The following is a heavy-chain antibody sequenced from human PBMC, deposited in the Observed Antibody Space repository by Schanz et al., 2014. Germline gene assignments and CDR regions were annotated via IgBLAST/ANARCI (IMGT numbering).Heavy chain of an antibody. CDR3: AKAAPAATYLDA. J-gene: IGHJ4*02. CDR1: RIIFGTYS. V-gene: IGHV3-21*04. D-gene: IGHD2-2*01. CDR2: INSRSNFI. Sequence: EVQLVESGGGLVKPGGSLRLSCTASRIIFGTYSMNWIRQTPKGLEWVSSINSRSNFIYYADSVKGRFTISRDNAKNSLFLQMNSLSAEDTAVYYCAKAAPAATYLDAWGLGTLVTVSS.